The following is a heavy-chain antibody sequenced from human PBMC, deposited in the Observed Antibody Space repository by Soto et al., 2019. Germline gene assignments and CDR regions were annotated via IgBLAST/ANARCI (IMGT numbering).Heavy chain of an antibody. V-gene: IGHV3-23*01. Sequence: EVRLLESGGGLVQPGGSLRLSCAASGFTFSSYAMSWVRQAPGKGLEWVSAISGSGGSTYYADSVKGRFTISRDNSKNTLYLQMNTLRAEDTAVYYCAKDRMPIWVSYFDYWGQGTLVTVSS. CDR2: ISGSGGST. CDR1: GFTFSSYA. D-gene: IGHD2-2*01. J-gene: IGHJ4*02. CDR3: AKDRMPIWVSYFDY.